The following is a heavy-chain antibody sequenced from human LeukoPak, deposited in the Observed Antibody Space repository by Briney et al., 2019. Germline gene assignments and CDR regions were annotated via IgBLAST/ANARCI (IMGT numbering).Heavy chain of an antibody. D-gene: IGHD1-1*01. J-gene: IGHJ4*02. CDR2: IYTGGNT. Sequence: GGSLRLSCAASGFTISNYYMSWGRQAPGKGLEWVSVIYTGGNTYYTDAVKGRFTISRHNSKNTLYLQMNSLRAEDTAVYYCARGGPATTIDYWGRGTLVTVSS. V-gene: IGHV3-53*04. CDR1: GFTISNYY. CDR3: ARGGPATTIDY.